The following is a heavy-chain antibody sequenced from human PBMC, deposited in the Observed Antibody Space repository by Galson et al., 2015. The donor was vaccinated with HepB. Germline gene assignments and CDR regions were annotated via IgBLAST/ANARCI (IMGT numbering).Heavy chain of an antibody. CDR2: ISYDGSNK. V-gene: IGHV3-30*18. D-gene: IGHD3-10*01. CDR3: AKDGTLLWFGEQQIPEGYFDY. Sequence: SLRLSCAASGFTFSSYGMHWVRQAPGKGLEWVAVISYDGSNKYYADSVKGRFTISRDNSKNTLYLQMNSLRAEDTAVYYCAKDGTLLWFGEQQIPEGYFDYWGQGTLVTVSS. J-gene: IGHJ4*02. CDR1: GFTFSSYG.